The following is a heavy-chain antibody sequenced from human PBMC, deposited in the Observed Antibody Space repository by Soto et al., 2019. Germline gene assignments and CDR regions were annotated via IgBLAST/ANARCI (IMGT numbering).Heavy chain of an antibody. D-gene: IGHD1-1*01. CDR3: ARPRNGPGTYYNYYFGMDV. CDR1: GYTFTAYW. J-gene: IGHJ6*01. CDR2: IDPADSYS. V-gene: IGHV5-10-1*01. Sequence: GESLKISCKASGYTFTAYWISWVRQMPGKGLEWMGKIDPADSYSKYSASFQGHVTFSVDKSISTAYLQWSSLRASDSAMYYCARPRNGPGTYYNYYFGMDVWGQGTTVTVSS.